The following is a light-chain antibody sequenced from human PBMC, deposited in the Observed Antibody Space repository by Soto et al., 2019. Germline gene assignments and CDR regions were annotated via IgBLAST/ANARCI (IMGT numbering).Light chain of an antibody. CDR1: QTITNY. V-gene: IGKV1-39*01. CDR2: GAS. Sequence: DIQMTQSPSSLSASVGDRVTITCRASQTITNYLSWFQQNPGKAPKLLIYGASSLQSGVPSRFSGSGSGTDFTLTITSLQPEDFATYYCQQTYSMPYTFGQGTKLEIQ. J-gene: IGKJ2*01. CDR3: QQTYSMPYT.